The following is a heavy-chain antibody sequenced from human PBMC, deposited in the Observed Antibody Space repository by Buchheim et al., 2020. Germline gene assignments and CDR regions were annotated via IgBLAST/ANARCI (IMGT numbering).Heavy chain of an antibody. Sequence: QVQLVESGGGVVQPGRSLRLSCAASGFTFSSYALHWVRQAPGKGLEWVAVISYDGSNKYYADSVKGRFTISRDTSKNTLYLQMNSLRAEDTAVYYCARDLKTLHRYSYGYNYYYGMDVWGQGTT. D-gene: IGHD5-18*01. V-gene: IGHV3-30-3*01. CDR2: ISYDGSNK. J-gene: IGHJ6*02. CDR3: ARDLKTLHRYSYGYNYYYGMDV. CDR1: GFTFSSYA.